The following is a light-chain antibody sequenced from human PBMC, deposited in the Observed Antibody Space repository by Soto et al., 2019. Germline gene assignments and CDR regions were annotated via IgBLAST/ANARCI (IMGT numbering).Light chain of an antibody. Sequence: DIQMTQSPSSLAASVGDRVTITCRASQTISSWLAWYQQKPGKAPNLLIYGASTLQSGVPSRFSGSGSGTEFTLTISSLQPDDFATYYCQHYNSYSEAFGQGTKVDIK. CDR2: GAS. CDR1: QTISSW. J-gene: IGKJ1*01. V-gene: IGKV1-5*01. CDR3: QHYNSYSEA.